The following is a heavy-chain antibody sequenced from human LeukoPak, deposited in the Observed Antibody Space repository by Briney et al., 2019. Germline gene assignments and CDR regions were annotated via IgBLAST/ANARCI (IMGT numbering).Heavy chain of an antibody. V-gene: IGHV4-39*01. Sequence: PSETLSLTCTVSGGSISSSSYYWGWIRQPPGKGLEWIGSIYYSGSTYYNPSLKSRVTISVDTSKNQFSLKLSSVTAADTAVYFCARHHPYYDIFAGQGCFDNLGQGTMVTVSS. J-gene: IGHJ3*02. CDR1: GGSISSSSYY. D-gene: IGHD3-9*01. CDR3: ARHHPYYDIFAGQGCFDN. CDR2: IYYSGST.